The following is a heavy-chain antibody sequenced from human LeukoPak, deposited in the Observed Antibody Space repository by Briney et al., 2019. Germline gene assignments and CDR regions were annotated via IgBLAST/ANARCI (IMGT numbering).Heavy chain of an antibody. CDR1: AFTFSSYG. J-gene: IGHJ4*02. D-gene: IGHD5-12*01. CDR2: IWYDGSNK. V-gene: IGHV3-33*06. Sequence: GRSLRLSCAASAFTFSSYGMHWARQAPGKGLEWVAVIWYDGSNKYYADSVKGRFTISRDNSKNTLYLQMNSLRAEDTAVYYCAKDLGGGYGIFDYWGQGTLVTVSS. CDR3: AKDLGGGYGIFDY.